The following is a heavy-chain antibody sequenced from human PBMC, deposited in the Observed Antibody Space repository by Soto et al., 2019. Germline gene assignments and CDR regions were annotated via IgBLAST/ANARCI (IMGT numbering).Heavy chain of an antibody. CDR1: GFTFSSYA. D-gene: IGHD2-15*01. Sequence: QVQLVESGGGVVQPGRSLRLSCAASGFTFSSYAMHWVRQAPGKGLEWVAVISYDGSNKYYADSVKGRFTIYRDNSKNTLYLQMNSLRAEDTAVYYCARDLSGDPCSGGSCYSASHDYWGQGTLVTVSS. V-gene: IGHV3-30-3*01. J-gene: IGHJ4*02. CDR3: ARDLSGDPCSGGSCYSASHDY. CDR2: ISYDGSNK.